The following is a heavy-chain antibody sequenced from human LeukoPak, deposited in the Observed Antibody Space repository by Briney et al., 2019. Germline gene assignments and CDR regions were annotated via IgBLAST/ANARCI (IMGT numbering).Heavy chain of an antibody. Sequence: ASVKVSCKVSGYTLTELSMRWVRQAPGKGLEWMGGFDPEDGETIYAQKFQGRVTMTEDTSTDTAYMELSSLRSEDMAVYYCATYSSSWYYFDYWGQGTLVTVPS. D-gene: IGHD6-13*01. CDR1: GYTLTELS. J-gene: IGHJ4*02. CDR2: FDPEDGET. V-gene: IGHV1-24*01. CDR3: ATYSSSWYYFDY.